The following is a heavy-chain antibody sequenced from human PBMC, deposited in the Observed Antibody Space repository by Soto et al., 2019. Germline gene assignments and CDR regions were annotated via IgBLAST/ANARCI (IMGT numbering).Heavy chain of an antibody. CDR1: GGSFSSADYY. Sequence: SETLSLTCTVSGGSFSSADYYWTWIRQPPGKGLEWIGYIYYSGSTYYNPSLKSRVTISLDRSKNQFSLKLTSVTAADTAVYYCVRDHGDHPQFDSWGQGTLVTVSS. D-gene: IGHD4-17*01. J-gene: IGHJ4*02. CDR3: VRDHGDHPQFDS. V-gene: IGHV4-30-4*01. CDR2: IYYSGST.